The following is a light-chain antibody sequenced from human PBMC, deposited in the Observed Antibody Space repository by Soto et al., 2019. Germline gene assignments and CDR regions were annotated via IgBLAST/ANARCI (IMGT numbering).Light chain of an antibody. J-gene: IGKJ1*01. CDR1: QSVSSSY. V-gene: IGKV3-20*01. CDR3: QQYGSSQWT. Sequence: EIVLTQSPVTLSLSPVERATLSCRASQSVSSSYLAWYQQKPGQAPRLLIYGASSRANGIPDRFSGSGSGTDFTLTISRLEPEDFAVYYCQQYGSSQWTFGQGTKVDIK. CDR2: GAS.